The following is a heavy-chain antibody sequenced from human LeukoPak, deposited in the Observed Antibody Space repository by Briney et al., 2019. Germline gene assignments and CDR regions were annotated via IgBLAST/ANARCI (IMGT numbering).Heavy chain of an antibody. CDR3: ARDYSTGYSSSWYVGGFDP. D-gene: IGHD6-13*01. V-gene: IGHV3-11*01. CDR1: GFTFSDYY. J-gene: IGHJ5*02. CDR2: ISSSGSTI. Sequence: PGGSLRLSCAASGFTFSDYYMSWIRQAPGKGLEWVSYISSSGSTIYYADSVKGRFTISRDNAKNSLYLQMNSLRAEDTAVYYCARDYSTGYSSSWYVGGFDPWGQGTLVTVSS.